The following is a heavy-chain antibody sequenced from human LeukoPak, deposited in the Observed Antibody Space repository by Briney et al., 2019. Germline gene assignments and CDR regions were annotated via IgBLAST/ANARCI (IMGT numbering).Heavy chain of an antibody. CDR1: GYTFTSYY. Sequence: ASVKVSCKASGYTFTSYYMHWVRQAPGQGLEWMGIINPSGGSTSYAQKFQGRVTMTSDTSTSTVYMELSSLRSEDTAVYYCASSGQLPQYYFDYCGQGTLVTVSS. D-gene: IGHD2-2*01. V-gene: IGHV1-46*01. CDR3: ASSGQLPQYYFDY. J-gene: IGHJ4*02. CDR2: INPSGGST.